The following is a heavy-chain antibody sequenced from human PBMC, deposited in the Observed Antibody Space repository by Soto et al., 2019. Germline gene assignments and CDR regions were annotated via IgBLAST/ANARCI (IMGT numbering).Heavy chain of an antibody. V-gene: IGHV1-69*08. J-gene: IGHJ6*02. CDR2: IIPILGIA. D-gene: IGHD3-16*01. CDR3: AREPYDYVWGSNYYYYGMDV. Sequence: QVQLVQSGAEVKKPGSSVKVSCKASGGTFSSYTISWVRQAPGQGLEWMGRIIPILGIANYAQKFQGRVTITADKSTSTAYMGLSSLRSEDTAVYYCAREPYDYVWGSNYYYYGMDVWGQGTTVTVSS. CDR1: GGTFSSYT.